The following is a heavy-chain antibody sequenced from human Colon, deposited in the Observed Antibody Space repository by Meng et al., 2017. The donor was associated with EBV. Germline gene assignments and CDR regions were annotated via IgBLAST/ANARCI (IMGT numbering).Heavy chain of an antibody. V-gene: IGHV4-4*02. Sequence: VQLRDSVPGLVMPSGPLSLTCAVSGGCISSSNWWSWVRQPSGKGLEWIGEIYHSGSTNYNPSLKSRVTISVDKSKNQFSLKLSSVTAADTAVYYCARVVTALWGYYFDYWGQGTLVTVSS. J-gene: IGHJ4*02. CDR2: IYHSGST. CDR3: ARVVTALWGYYFDY. D-gene: IGHD2-21*02. CDR1: GGCISSSNW.